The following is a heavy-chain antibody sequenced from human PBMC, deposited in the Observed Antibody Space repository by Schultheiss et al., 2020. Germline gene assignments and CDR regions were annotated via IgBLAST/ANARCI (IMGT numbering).Heavy chain of an antibody. CDR2: IYHSGST. CDR3: AREYSSSWEGRNWFDP. Sequence: SQTLSLTCTVSGGSISSSSYYWGWIRQPPGKGLEWIGSIYHSGSTNYNPSLKSRVTISVDKSKNQFSLKLSSVTAADTAVYYCAREYSSSWEGRNWFDPWGQGTLVTVSS. J-gene: IGHJ5*02. V-gene: IGHV4-39*07. D-gene: IGHD6-13*01. CDR1: GGSISSSSYY.